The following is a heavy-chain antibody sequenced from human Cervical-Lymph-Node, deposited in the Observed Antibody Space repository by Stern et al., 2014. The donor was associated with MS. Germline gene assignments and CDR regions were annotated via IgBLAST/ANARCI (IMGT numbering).Heavy chain of an antibody. CDR3: ARQEVDDAFDV. CDR2: IYPSDSDI. CDR1: GYSFSSHW. D-gene: IGHD2-15*01. V-gene: IGHV5-51*01. J-gene: IGHJ3*01. Sequence: QLVQSGAEVKKPGESLKISCKGSGYSFSSHWIGWVRQMPGKGLEWMAIIYPSDSDIRYSPSFQGQVTISADKSISTAYLQWSSLKASDTAIYYCARQEVDDAFDVWGQGTMVTVSS.